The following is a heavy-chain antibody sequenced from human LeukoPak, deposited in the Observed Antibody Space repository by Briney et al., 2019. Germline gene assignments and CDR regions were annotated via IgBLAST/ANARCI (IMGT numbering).Heavy chain of an antibody. CDR1: GYSFTSYW. V-gene: IGHV5-51*01. CDR2: IYPGDSNT. CDR3: ALQRSSTRHEEF. J-gene: IGHJ4*02. Sequence: GESLKISCKGSGYSFTSYWIAWVRQMPGKGLEWMGVIYPGDSNTKYSPSFQGQVTISADKYINTAYVQWSSLKASDTALYYCALQRSSTRHEEFWGPGTLVTVSS. D-gene: IGHD2-2*01.